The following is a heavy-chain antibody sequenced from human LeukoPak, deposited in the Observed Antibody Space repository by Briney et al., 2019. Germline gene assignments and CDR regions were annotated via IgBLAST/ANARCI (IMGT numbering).Heavy chain of an antibody. D-gene: IGHD2-21*01. Sequence: GGSLRLSCAASGFTFSSYWMQWVRQAPGKGLEWVARLVYDERNDYANSVKGRFTISRDNSKNTLYLQMDNLRVDDTAVYYCARDLSAAYDFWGQGILVTVSS. CDR2: LVYDERN. J-gene: IGHJ4*02. V-gene: IGHV3-33*08. CDR3: ARDLSAAYDF. CDR1: GFTFSSYW.